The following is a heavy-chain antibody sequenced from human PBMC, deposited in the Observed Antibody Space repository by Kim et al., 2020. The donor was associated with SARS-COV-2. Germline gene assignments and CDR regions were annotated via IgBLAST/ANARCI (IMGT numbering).Heavy chain of an antibody. CDR1: GGSISSYY. CDR3: ARGVGGSFYYYYYGIDV. D-gene: IGHD1-26*01. J-gene: IGHJ6*02. CDR2: IYYSGST. V-gene: IGHV4-59*13. Sequence: SETLSLTCTVSGGSISSYYWSWIRQPPGKGLEWIGYIYYSGSTNYNPSLKSRVTISVDTSKNQFSLKLSSVTAADTAVYYCARGVGGSFYYYYYGIDVWGQGTTVPVSS.